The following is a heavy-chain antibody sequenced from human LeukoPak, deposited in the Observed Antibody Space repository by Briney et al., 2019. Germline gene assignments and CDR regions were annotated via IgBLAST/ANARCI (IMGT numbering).Heavy chain of an antibody. Sequence: VASVTVSCKASGYRFTNFGVSWLRQAPGQGLEWMGWINSYNHNTKYAEKVQGRVTMTTDTSTGTAYMELRSLRSDDTAVYYCARWDLMTTNCFDVWGQGTLVTVSS. J-gene: IGHJ4*02. CDR1: GYRFTNFG. D-gene: IGHD4-17*01. CDR3: ARWDLMTTNCFDV. V-gene: IGHV1-18*01. CDR2: INSYNHNT.